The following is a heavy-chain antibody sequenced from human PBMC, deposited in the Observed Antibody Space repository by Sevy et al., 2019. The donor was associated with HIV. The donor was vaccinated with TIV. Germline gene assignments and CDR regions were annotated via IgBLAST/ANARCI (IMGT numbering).Heavy chain of an antibody. CDR2: ISWNSGSI. CDR1: GFTFDDYA. D-gene: IGHD4-17*01. J-gene: IGHJ4*02. CDR3: VKDRSYGGKSFDF. Sequence: GGSLRLSCAASGFTFDDYAMHWVRQAPGKGLEWVSGISWNSGSIGYADSVKGRFTISRDNAKNSLYLQMNSLRAEDTALYFCVKDRSYGGKSFDFWGQGTLVTVSS. V-gene: IGHV3-9*01.